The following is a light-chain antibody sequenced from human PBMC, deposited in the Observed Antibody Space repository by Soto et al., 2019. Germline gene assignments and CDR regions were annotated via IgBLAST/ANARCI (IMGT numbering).Light chain of an antibody. J-gene: IGKJ2*01. Sequence: EIVLTQSPGTVSLSPGERATLSCRASQSVSSRNLAWYRQKPGQAPSLLIFGASNRATGIPDRFSGSGSGTDFTLTISSLEPEAGAVYYCLRYGDSPPAYTFGQGTKLEIK. CDR3: LRYGDSPPAYT. CDR1: QSVSSRN. V-gene: IGKV3-20*01. CDR2: GAS.